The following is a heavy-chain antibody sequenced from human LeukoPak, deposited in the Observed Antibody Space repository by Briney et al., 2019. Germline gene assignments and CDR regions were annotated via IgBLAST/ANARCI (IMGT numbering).Heavy chain of an antibody. D-gene: IGHD4-11*01. CDR1: GGSFSGYY. V-gene: IGHV4-34*01. Sequence: SETLSLTCAVYGGSFSGYYWSWIRQPPGKGLEWIGEINHSGSTNYNPSLKSRVTISVDTSKNQFSLKLSSVTAADTAVYYCARPSIRSRTTVTTHFDYWGQGTLVTVSS. J-gene: IGHJ4*02. CDR2: INHSGST. CDR3: ARPSIRSRTTVTTHFDY.